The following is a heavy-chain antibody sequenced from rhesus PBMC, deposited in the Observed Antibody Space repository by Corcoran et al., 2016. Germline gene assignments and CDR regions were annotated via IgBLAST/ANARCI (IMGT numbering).Heavy chain of an antibody. CDR2: IYGSGGST. Sequence: QVQLQESGPGLVKPSETLSLTCTVSGCSISASYYWSCLRPPPWTGLEWIGRIYGSGGSTNYNPSNKRRVTISRDTSKNQFSLKLSSVTAADTAVYYCARESLRSSEVIIRYFDYWGQGVLVTVSS. CDR3: ARESLRSSEVIIRYFDY. J-gene: IGHJ4*01. D-gene: IGHD3-34*01. V-gene: IGHV4-160*01. CDR1: GCSISASYY.